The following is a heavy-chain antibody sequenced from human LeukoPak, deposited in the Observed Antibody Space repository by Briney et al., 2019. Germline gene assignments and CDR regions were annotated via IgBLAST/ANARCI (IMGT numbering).Heavy chain of an antibody. CDR1: GYTPTELS. CDR3: ATDFYRGLQFDY. Sequence: ASVKVSCRVSGYTPTELSMNWVRQAPGKGLEWMGRFDPEDGETIYTQKFQGRVTMTEDTSTDTAYMELTSLRSEDTAVYYCATDFYRGLQFDYWGQGTLVIVSS. D-gene: IGHD2/OR15-2a*01. V-gene: IGHV1-24*01. J-gene: IGHJ4*02. CDR2: FDPEDGET.